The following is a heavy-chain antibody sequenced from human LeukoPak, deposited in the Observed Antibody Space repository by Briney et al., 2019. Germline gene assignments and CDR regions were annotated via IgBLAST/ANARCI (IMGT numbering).Heavy chain of an antibody. CDR2: ISSSSSYI. J-gene: IGHJ4*02. Sequence: PGGSLRLSCAASGFTFSSYSMNWVRQAPGKGPEWVSYISSSSSYIYYADSVKGRFTISRDNAKNSLYLQMNSLRAEDTAVYYCESEQTSITATFDYWGQGTLVTISS. V-gene: IGHV3-21*01. D-gene: IGHD1-7*01. CDR1: GFTFSSYS. CDR3: ESEQTSITATFDY.